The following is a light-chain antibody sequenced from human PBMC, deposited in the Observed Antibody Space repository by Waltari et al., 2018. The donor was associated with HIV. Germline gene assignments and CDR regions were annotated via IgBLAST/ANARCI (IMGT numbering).Light chain of an antibody. V-gene: IGKV3-15*01. CDR2: GAS. CDR1: QSVKNN. J-gene: IGKJ1*01. Sequence: EIVMTQSPATLSVSPGERATLSCRASQSVKNNLAWYQQKPGQAPRILFYGASTRVTGIPGRFSGSGSETEFTLTISSLQSEDFAVYYCQQYNNWPGTFGQGTKVEIE. CDR3: QQYNNWPGT.